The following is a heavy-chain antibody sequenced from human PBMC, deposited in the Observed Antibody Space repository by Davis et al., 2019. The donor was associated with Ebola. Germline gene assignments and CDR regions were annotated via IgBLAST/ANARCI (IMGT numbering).Heavy chain of an antibody. CDR1: GFTFDDYA. V-gene: IGHV3-9*01. Sequence: SLKISCAASGFTFDDYAMHWVRQAPGKGLEWVSGISWNSGSIGYADSVKGRFTISRDNAKNSLYLQMNSLRAEDTALYYCEKGRYQLLLSPGMDVWGQGTTVTVSS. CDR2: ISWNSGSI. CDR3: EKGRYQLLLSPGMDV. J-gene: IGHJ6*02. D-gene: IGHD2-2*01.